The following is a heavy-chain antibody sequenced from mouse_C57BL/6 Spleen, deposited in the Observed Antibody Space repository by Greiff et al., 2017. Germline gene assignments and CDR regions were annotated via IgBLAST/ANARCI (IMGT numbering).Heavy chain of an antibody. CDR2: ISGGGGNT. CDR3: ARRRLNWYFDV. J-gene: IGHJ1*03. D-gene: IGHD2-4*01. Sequence: DVHLVESGGGLVKPGGSLKLSCAASGFTFSSYTMSWVRQTPEKRLEWVATISGGGGNTYYPDSVKGRFTISRDNAKNTLYLQMSSLRSEDTALYYCARRRLNWYFDVWGTGTTVTVSS. V-gene: IGHV5-9*01. CDR1: GFTFSSYT.